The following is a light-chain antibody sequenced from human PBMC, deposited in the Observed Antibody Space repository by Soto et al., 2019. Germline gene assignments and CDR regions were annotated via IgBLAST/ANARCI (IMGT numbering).Light chain of an antibody. CDR3: QAWDSSSAFV. J-gene: IGLJ1*01. CDR2: RDT. Sequence: SYELTQPPSVSVSPGQTASITCSGDTLGDKYACWYQQKPGQSPVLVIYRDTNRPSGIPERFSGSKFGNTATLTISGTQAMDEADYYCQAWDSSSAFVFGTGTKVTVL. CDR1: TLGDKY. V-gene: IGLV3-1*01.